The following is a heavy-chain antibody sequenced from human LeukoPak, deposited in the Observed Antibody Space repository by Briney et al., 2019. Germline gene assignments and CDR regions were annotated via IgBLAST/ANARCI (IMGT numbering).Heavy chain of an antibody. V-gene: IGHV4-34*01. CDR2: INHSGST. D-gene: IGHD3-3*01. CDR3: ARGANNFWSGYYPAYYYYGMDV. CDR1: GGSFSGYY. Sequence: SETLSLTCAVYGGSFSGYYWSWIRQPPGKGLEWIGEINHSGSTNYNPSLKSRVTISVDTSKNQFSLKLSSVTAADTAVYYCARGANNFWSGYYPAYYYYGMDVWGQGTTVTVSS. J-gene: IGHJ6*02.